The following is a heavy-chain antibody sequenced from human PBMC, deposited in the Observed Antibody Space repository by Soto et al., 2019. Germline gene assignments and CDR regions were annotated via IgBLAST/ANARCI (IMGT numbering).Heavy chain of an antibody. Sequence: GGSLRLSCAASGFTFSSYAMSWVRQAPGKGLEWVSAISGSGGSTYYADSVKGRFTISRDNSKNTLYLQMNSLRAEDTAVYYCAKDRSYYYDSSGYYYDYWGQGTLVTVSS. V-gene: IGHV3-23*01. CDR2: ISGSGGST. CDR1: GFTFSSYA. D-gene: IGHD3-22*01. CDR3: AKDRSYYYDSSGYYYDY. J-gene: IGHJ4*02.